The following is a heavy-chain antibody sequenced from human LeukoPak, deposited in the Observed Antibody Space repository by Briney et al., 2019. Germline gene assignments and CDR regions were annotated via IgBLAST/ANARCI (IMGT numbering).Heavy chain of an antibody. Sequence: LPGGSLRLSCVAPGFIFSSYGMHWVRQAPGKGLEWVAYIQYDGSNKQYADSVKGQFTISRDGSKNTLYLQMNSLRAEDTAVYYCARRLYSSSWYGDYYYYMDVWGKGTTVTVSS. V-gene: IGHV3-30*19. D-gene: IGHD6-13*01. CDR1: GFIFSSYG. CDR3: ARRLYSSSWYGDYYYYMDV. J-gene: IGHJ6*03. CDR2: IQYDGSNK.